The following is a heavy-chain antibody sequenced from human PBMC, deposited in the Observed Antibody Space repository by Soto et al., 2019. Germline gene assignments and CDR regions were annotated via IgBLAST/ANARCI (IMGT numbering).Heavy chain of an antibody. V-gene: IGHV4-39*01. Sequence: QLQLQESGPGLVKPSETLSLTCTVSGVSISNSSYYWGWLRRPPGQGLEWIGTIYSSGITYYNPPLKRRVTISVDTAKNQFSLKLTSVTAADTAVYYCARHGSNWGQGTLVTVAS. CDR1: GVSISNSSYY. CDR3: ARHGSN. J-gene: IGHJ4*02. CDR2: IYSSGIT.